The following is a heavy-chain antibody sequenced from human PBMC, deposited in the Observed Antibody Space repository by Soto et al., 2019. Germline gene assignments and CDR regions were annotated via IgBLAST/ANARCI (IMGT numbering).Heavy chain of an antibody. V-gene: IGHV5-51*01. D-gene: IGHD5-12*01. CDR1: GYGFSTHW. J-gene: IGHJ6*02. CDR2: IFPSDSDT. CDR3: ATPGGFGMDV. Sequence: GESLKISCKASGYGFSTHWIGWVRQMPGKGLEWMGIIFPSDSDTRYTPSFQGQVTISADKSINTAYLQWNSLKASDTAMYYCATPGGFGMDVWGQATPVTVSS.